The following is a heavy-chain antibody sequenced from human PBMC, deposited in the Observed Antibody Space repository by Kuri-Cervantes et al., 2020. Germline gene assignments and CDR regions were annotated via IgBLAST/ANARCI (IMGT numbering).Heavy chain of an antibody. CDR2: IKQDGSEK. J-gene: IGHJ6*02. Sequence: GGSLRLSCAASGFTFSSYWMSWVRQAPGKGLEWVANIKQDGSEKYYVDSVKGRFTISRDNAKNSLYLQMNSLRAEDTAVYYCAKDKLSRQLDGMDVWGQGTTVTVSS. CDR1: GFTFSSYW. V-gene: IGHV3-7*01. CDR3: AKDKLSRQLDGMDV. D-gene: IGHD6-13*01.